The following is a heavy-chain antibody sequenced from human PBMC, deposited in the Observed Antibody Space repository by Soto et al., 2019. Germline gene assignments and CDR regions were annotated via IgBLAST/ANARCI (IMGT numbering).Heavy chain of an antibody. D-gene: IGHD3-10*01. CDR2: IYYSGSA. CDR3: AGAGSGTYYNPHYYYYDMDV. V-gene: IGHV4-59*01. CDR1: GGSISSYY. Sequence: SETLSLTCTVSGGSISSYYWSWIRQPPGKGLEWIGYIYYSGSANYNPSLKSRVTISVDTSKNKFSLKLSSVTAADTDSYYCAGAGSGTYYNPHYYYYDMDVWGQGTTVTVSS. J-gene: IGHJ6*02.